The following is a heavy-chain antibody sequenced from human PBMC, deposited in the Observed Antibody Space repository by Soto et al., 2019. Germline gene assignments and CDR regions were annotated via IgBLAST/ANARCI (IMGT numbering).Heavy chain of an antibody. V-gene: IGHV1-18*01. D-gene: IGHD6-13*01. J-gene: IGHJ4*02. CDR1: GYTFTSYG. CDR2: ISAYNGNT. CDR3: ARDGSYGFIAAAPDYFDY. Sequence: ASVKVSCKASGYTFTSYGISWVRQAPGQGLEWMGWISAYNGNTNYAQKLQGRVTMTTDTSTRTAYMELRSLRSDDTAVYYCARDGSYGFIAAAPDYFDYWGQGTLVTVSS.